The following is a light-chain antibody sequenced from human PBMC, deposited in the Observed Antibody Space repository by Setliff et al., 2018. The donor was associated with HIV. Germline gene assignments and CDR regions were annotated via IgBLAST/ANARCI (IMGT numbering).Light chain of an antibody. Sequence: EIVLTQSPGTLSLSPGERATLSCRASQSVNRGYLAWYQHKPGKAPRLLIYAASSRATGIPDRFSGSGSGTDFTLTISRLEPEDFAVYYFQQYGSSPRTFGQGTKVDIK. V-gene: IGKV3-20*01. CDR3: QQYGSSPRT. CDR2: AAS. J-gene: IGKJ1*01. CDR1: QSVNRGY.